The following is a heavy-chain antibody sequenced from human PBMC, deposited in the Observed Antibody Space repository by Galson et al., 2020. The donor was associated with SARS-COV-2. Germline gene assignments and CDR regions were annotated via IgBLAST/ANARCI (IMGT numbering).Heavy chain of an antibody. CDR2: ITWNGDKT. CDR1: GFTFDDFG. J-gene: IGHJ4*02. V-gene: IGHV3-20*04. Sequence: GESLKISCAASGFTFDDFGMSWVRQPPGKGLEWVSGITWNGDKTGYADSVTGRFTISRDKGKDSLYLQMNNLTVDDTAFYYCARGRSFWDAGDYITSDYWGQGVLVTVAS. CDR3: ARGRSFWDAGDYITSDY. D-gene: IGHD4-17*01.